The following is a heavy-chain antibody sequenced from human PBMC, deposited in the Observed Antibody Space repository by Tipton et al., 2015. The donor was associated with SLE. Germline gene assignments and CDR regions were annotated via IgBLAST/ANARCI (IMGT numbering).Heavy chain of an antibody. Sequence: TLSLTCTVSGYSISSGYYWGWIRQPPGKGLEWIGSIYHSGSTYYNPSLKSRVTISVDTSKNQFSLKLSSVTAADTAVYYCARDLGVAWLLLTYFDYWGQGTLVTVSS. J-gene: IGHJ4*02. V-gene: IGHV4-38-2*02. CDR2: IYHSGST. CDR1: GYSISSGYY. D-gene: IGHD3-22*01. CDR3: ARDLGVAWLLLTYFDY.